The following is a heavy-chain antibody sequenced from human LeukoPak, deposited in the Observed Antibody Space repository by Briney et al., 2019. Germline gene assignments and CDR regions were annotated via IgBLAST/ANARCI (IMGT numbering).Heavy chain of an antibody. CDR3: VKKGTLGGVIVSFDY. D-gene: IGHD3-16*02. CDR2: IWYDGSNK. Sequence: GRSLRLSCAASGFTFSSYGMHWVRQAPGKGLEWVAVIWYDGSNKYYADSVKGRFTISRDNSKNTLYLQMNSLRAEDTAVYYCVKKGTLGGVIVSFDYWGQGTLVTVSS. V-gene: IGHV3-33*06. CDR1: GFTFSSYG. J-gene: IGHJ4*02.